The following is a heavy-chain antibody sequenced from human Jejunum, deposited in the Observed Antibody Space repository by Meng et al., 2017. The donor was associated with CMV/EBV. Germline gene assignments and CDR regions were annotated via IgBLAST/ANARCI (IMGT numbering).Heavy chain of an antibody. CDR3: ARDARDYHGMDV. V-gene: IGHV3-74*01. J-gene: IGHJ6*02. CDR1: GFTLSNYW. CDR2: INGDGSST. Sequence: SGFTLSNYWMHWVRQAPGKGLVWVSRINGDGSSTAYADSVKGRFTISRDNAKNTLYLQMNSLRAEDTAVYYCARDARDYHGMDVWGQGTTVTVSS. D-gene: IGHD5-24*01.